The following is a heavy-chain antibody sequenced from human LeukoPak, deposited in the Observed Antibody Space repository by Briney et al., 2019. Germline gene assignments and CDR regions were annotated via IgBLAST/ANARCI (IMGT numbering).Heavy chain of an antibody. D-gene: IGHD2-8*01. J-gene: IGHJ3*02. V-gene: IGHV3-23*01. Sequence: GGSLRLSCAASGFTFSSYWMTWVRQAPGKGLEWVSAISGSGGSTYYADSVKGRFTISRDNSKNTLYLQMNSLRAEDTAVYYCAKDRLYMAHAFDIWGQGTMVTVSS. CDR1: GFTFSSYW. CDR2: ISGSGGST. CDR3: AKDRLYMAHAFDI.